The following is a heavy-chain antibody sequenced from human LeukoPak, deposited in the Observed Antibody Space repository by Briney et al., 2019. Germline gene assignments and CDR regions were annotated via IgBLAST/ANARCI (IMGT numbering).Heavy chain of an antibody. CDR1: GVSISSSSYY. CDR3: AKSGGYGLIDY. CDR2: IYSSGST. Sequence: WETLSLTCTVSGVSISSSSYYWGWIRQPPGKGLEWIGSIYSSGSTYYNSSLKSRVTISIDTSKNQVSLKMSSVTVADTAVYYCAKSGGYGLIDYWGQGTLVTVSS. J-gene: IGHJ4*01. D-gene: IGHD6-25*01. V-gene: IGHV4-39*01.